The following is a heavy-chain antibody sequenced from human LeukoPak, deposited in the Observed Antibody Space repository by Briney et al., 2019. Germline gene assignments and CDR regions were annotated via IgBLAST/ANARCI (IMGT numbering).Heavy chain of an antibody. CDR3: ARDGIVVVPAAMVVTAIQFDY. CDR2: IIPILGIA. J-gene: IGHJ4*02. D-gene: IGHD2-2*01. V-gene: IGHV1-69*04. Sequence: SVKVSCKASGGTFSSYAISWVRQAPGQGLEWMGRIIPILGIANYAQKFQGRVTITADKSTSTAYMELSSLRSEDTAVYYCARDGIVVVPAAMVVTAIQFDYWGQGTLVTVSS. CDR1: GGTFSSYA.